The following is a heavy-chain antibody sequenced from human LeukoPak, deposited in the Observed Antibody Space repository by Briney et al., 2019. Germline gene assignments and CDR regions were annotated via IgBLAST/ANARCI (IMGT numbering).Heavy chain of an antibody. D-gene: IGHD3-3*01. J-gene: IGHJ6*03. CDR2: IYYSGST. V-gene: IGHV4-59*11. Sequence: PSETLSLTCTVSGGSISSHYWSWIRQPPGKGLEWIGYIYYSGSTNYNPSLKSRVTISVDTSKNQFSLKLSSVTAADTAVYYCARGRDDYDSWSGYSYYMDVWGKGTTVTVSS. CDR1: GGSISSHY. CDR3: ARGRDDYDSWSGYSYYMDV.